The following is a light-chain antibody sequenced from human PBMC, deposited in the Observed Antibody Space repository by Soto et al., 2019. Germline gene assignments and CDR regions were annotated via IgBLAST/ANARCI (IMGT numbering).Light chain of an antibody. J-gene: IGLJ1*01. CDR2: DVS. CDR1: SSDVGGYNY. Sequence: HSDLTRPASANRLPGQSITISCTRTSSDVGGYNYVSWYQQHPGKAPKLMIYDVSNRPSGVSNRFSGSKSGNTASLTISGLQAEDEADYYCSSYTSSSTYVFGTGTKVTVL. CDR3: SSYTSSSTYV. V-gene: IGLV2-14*01.